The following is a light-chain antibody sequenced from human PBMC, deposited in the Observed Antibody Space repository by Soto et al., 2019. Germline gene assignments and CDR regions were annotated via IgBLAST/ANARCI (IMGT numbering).Light chain of an antibody. J-gene: IGKJ1*01. CDR3: QQYNTWPRT. V-gene: IGKV3-15*01. CDR2: GAS. CDR1: HNIGSN. Sequence: EIVMTQSPATLSVSPGERVTFSCRASHNIGSNLAWYQHKPGQAPSLLIYGASTGATGIPARFSGSGYGTEFTLTINSLQPEDFAVYYCQQYNTWPRTFGQGTKVDIK.